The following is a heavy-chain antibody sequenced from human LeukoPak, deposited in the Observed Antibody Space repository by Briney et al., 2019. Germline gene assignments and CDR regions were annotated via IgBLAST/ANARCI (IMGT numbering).Heavy chain of an antibody. J-gene: IGHJ5*02. CDR2: IFYSGTT. V-gene: IGHV4-59*01. CDR3: AREATGGDWFDP. CDR1: GGSLSNYF. D-gene: IGHD1-26*01. Sequence: SETLSLTCTVSGGSLSNYFWSWIRQPPGRGLEWIGYIFYSGTTNYNPSLKSRVTISVDTSKNQFSLKLSSVTAADTAVYYCAREATGGDWFDPWGQGTLVTVSS.